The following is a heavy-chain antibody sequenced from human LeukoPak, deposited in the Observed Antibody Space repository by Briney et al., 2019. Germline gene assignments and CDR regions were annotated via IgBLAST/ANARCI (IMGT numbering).Heavy chain of an antibody. V-gene: IGHV1-24*01. D-gene: IGHD3-10*01. CDR3: ATWDMVRGVKQASDY. CDR1: GYTLTGLS. CDR2: FDPEDGGT. J-gene: IGHJ4*02. Sequence: ASVKVSCKVSGYTLTGLSMHWVRQAPGKGLEWMGGFDPEDGGTIYAQKFQGRVTMTEDTSTDTAYMELSSLRSEDTAVYYCATWDMVRGVKQASDYWGQGTLVTVSS.